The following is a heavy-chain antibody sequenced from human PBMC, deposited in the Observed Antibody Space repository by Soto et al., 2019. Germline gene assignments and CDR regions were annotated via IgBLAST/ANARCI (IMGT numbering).Heavy chain of an antibody. CDR3: ARATGIAAADYFDY. V-gene: IGHV4-59*01. Sequence: PLETLSLTCTVSGGSISSYYWSWIRQPPGKGLEWIGYVYYSGSTNYNPSLKSRVAISVDTSKNQFSLQLSSVTAADTAVYYCARATGIAAADYFDYWGQGTLVTVSS. CDR2: VYYSGST. D-gene: IGHD6-13*01. J-gene: IGHJ4*02. CDR1: GGSISSYY.